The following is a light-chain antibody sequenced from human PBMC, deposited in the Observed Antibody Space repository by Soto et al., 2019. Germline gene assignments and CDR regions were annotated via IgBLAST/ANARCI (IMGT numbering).Light chain of an antibody. CDR3: QQTYSTPPT. V-gene: IGKV1-39*01. J-gene: IGKJ1*01. CDR1: QTISSY. CDR2: AAS. Sequence: DIQMTQSPSSLSASVGDGVTITCRTSQTISSYLNWYQQKPGKAPKLLIFAASSLQSGVPSRFSGSGSGTDFTLTISSLQPEDFATYSCQQTYSTPPTFGQGTKVDIK.